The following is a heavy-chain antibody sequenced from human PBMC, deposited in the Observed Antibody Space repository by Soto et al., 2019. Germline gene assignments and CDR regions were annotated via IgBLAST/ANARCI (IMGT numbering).Heavy chain of an antibody. D-gene: IGHD1-26*01. Sequence: ASVQVSCKASGYTFTSYYMHWVRQATGQGLEWMGWMNPIIVNTGYAQKFQGRVTMTRNTSISTAFMELSSLSFEDTAVYYCAREGGGYRFDYWGQGTLVTVSS. V-gene: IGHV1-8*02. CDR3: AREGGGYRFDY. J-gene: IGHJ4*02. CDR2: MNPIIVNT. CDR1: GYTFTSYY.